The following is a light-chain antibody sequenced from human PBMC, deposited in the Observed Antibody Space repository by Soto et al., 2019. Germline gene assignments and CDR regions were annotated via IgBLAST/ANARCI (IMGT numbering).Light chain of an antibody. CDR3: QSYDSSIKV. J-gene: IGLJ2*01. Sequence: NFMLTQPHSVSESPGKTVTISCTRSSGSIASNYVQWYQQRPGSAPTTVIYEDNQRPSGVPDRFSGSIDSSSNSASLTISGLKTEDEDDYYCQSYDSSIKVFGGGTKLTVL. CDR1: SGSIASNY. V-gene: IGLV6-57*03. CDR2: EDN.